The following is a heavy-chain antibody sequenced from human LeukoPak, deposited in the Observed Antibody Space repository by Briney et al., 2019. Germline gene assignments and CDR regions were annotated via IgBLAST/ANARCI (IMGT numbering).Heavy chain of an antibody. CDR2: IYYSGST. V-gene: IGHV4-59*11. Sequence: SETLSLTCTVSGGSISSHYWSWIRQPPGKGLEWIGYIYYSGSTNYNPSLKSLVTISVDTSKNQFSLKLSSLTAAQTPVYYCARGTVTTPPFHYWGQGTLVTVS. CDR1: GGSISSHY. J-gene: IGHJ4*02. CDR3: ARGTVTTPPFHY. D-gene: IGHD4-17*01.